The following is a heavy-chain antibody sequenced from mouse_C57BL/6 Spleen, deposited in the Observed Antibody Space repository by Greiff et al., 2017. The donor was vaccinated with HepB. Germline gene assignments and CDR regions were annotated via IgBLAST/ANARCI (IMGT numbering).Heavy chain of an antibody. CDR3: AREGYSNCVGSAMDY. D-gene: IGHD2-5*01. J-gene: IGHJ4*01. CDR1: GYTFTSYW. Sequence: QVQLQQSGAELVRPGSSVKLSCKASGYTFTSYWMHWVKQRPIQGLEWIGNIDPSDSNTHYNQKFKDKATLTVDKSSSTAYMQLSSLTSEDSAVYYCAREGYSNCVGSAMDYWGQGTSVTVSS. CDR2: IDPSDSNT. V-gene: IGHV1-52*01.